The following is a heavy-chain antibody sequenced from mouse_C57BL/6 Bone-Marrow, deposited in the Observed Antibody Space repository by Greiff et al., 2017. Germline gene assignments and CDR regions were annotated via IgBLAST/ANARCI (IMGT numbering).Heavy chain of an antibody. Sequence: QVQLQQSGAELVRPGASVTLSCKASGYTFTDYEMHWVKQTPVHGLEWIGAIDPETGGTAYNQKFKGKAILTADKSSSTAYMELRSLTSEDSAVYYGTRGYYDYDRSFAYWGQGTLLTVSA. J-gene: IGHJ3*01. V-gene: IGHV1-15*01. CDR3: TRGYYDYDRSFAY. D-gene: IGHD2-4*01. CDR2: IDPETGGT. CDR1: GYTFTDYE.